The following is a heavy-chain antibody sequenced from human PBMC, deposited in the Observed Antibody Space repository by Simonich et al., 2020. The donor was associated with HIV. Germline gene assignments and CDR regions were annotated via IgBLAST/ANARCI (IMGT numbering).Heavy chain of an antibody. CDR2: IYYSGNT. D-gene: IGHD1-20*01. CDR1: GGSISSDGYY. CDR3: ARVGIRMYAFDI. Sequence: QVQLQESGPGLVKPSQTLSLTCTVSGGSISSDGYYWGWISQHPGKGREWIGYIYYSGNTYYNPSLKSRVTIAVDTSKNQFSLKLSSVTAADTAVYYCARVGIRMYAFDIWGQGTMVTVSS. J-gene: IGHJ3*02. V-gene: IGHV4-31*03.